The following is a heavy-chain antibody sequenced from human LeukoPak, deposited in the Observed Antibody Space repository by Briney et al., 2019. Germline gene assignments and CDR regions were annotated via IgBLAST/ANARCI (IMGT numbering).Heavy chain of an antibody. CDR1: GFTLSSYE. CDR2: IKQDGSER. CDR3: VRQHDYYGSGSQFDP. V-gene: IGHV3-7*01. Sequence: GGSLRLSCAASGFTLSSYEMNWVRQAPGKGLEWVANIKQDGSERYYVDSVKGRFTISRDNGKNSLYLQMNSLRAEDTAVYYCVRQHDYYGSGSQFDPWGQGTLVTVSS. D-gene: IGHD3-10*01. J-gene: IGHJ5*02.